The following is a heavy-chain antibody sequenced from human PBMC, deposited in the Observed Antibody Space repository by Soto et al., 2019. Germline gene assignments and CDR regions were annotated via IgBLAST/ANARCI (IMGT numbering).Heavy chain of an antibody. V-gene: IGHV1-69*02. CDR3: ARSMGAVDGTYYYYYYMDV. Sequence: QVQLVQSGAEVKKPGSSVKVSCKASGGTFSSYTISWVRQAPGQGLEWMGRIIPILGIANYAQKFQGRVTITADKSTSTAYMELSSLRSEDTAVYYCARSMGAVDGTYYYYYYMDVWGKGTTVTVSS. J-gene: IGHJ6*03. CDR1: GGTFSSYT. CDR2: IIPILGIA. D-gene: IGHD6-19*01.